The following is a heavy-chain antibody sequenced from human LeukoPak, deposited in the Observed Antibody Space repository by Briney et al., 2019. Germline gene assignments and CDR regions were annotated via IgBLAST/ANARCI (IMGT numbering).Heavy chain of an antibody. J-gene: IGHJ6*03. CDR1: GFTFSSYS. CDR3: ARDKATPPPYYYYYYMDV. V-gene: IGHV3-21*01. CDR2: ISSSSSYI. Sequence: PGGSLRLSCAASGFTFSSYSMNWVRQAPGKGLEWVSSISSSSSYIYYADSVKGRFTISRDNAKNSLYLQMNSLRAEDTAVYYCARDKATPPPYYYYYYMDVWGKGTTVTISS.